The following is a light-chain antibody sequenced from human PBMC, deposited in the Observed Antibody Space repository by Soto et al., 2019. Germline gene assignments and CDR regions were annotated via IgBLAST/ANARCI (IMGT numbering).Light chain of an antibody. CDR2: GAS. Sequence: DIQLTQSPSSLSSSVGDRVTITCRVSQGISSYLNWYRQKPGKAPKLLMYGASNLQSGVPTRFSGSGSATAFTLTISSLQPEDFATYYCQQSYTNPRTFGRGTKVDI. CDR3: QQSYTNPRT. CDR1: QGISSY. V-gene: IGKV1-39*01. J-gene: IGKJ1*01.